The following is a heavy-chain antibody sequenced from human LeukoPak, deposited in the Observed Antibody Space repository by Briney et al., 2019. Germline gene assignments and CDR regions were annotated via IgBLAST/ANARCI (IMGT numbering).Heavy chain of an antibody. CDR2: ISYDGSNK. D-gene: IGHD2-2*01. CDR1: GFTFSSYA. Sequence: PGGSLXLSCAASGFTFSSYAMHWVRQAPGKGLEWVAVISYDGSNKYYADSVKGRFTISRDNSKNTLYLQMNSLRAEDTAVYYCARQVVPAENWFDPWGQGTLVTVSS. J-gene: IGHJ5*02. V-gene: IGHV3-30-3*01. CDR3: ARQVVPAENWFDP.